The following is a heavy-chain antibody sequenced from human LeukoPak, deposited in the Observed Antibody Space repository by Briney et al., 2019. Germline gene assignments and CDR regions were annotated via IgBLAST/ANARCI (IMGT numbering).Heavy chain of an antibody. CDR3: ARDKAGSSWEFDP. CDR2: IIPIFGTA. D-gene: IGHD6-13*01. CDR1: GGTFSSYA. Sequence: ASVKVSCKASGGTFSSYAISWVRQAPGQGLEWMGGIIPIFGTANYAQKFQGRVTITADESTSTAYMELSSLRSEDTAVYYCARDKAGSSWEFDPWGQGTLVTVSS. V-gene: IGHV1-69*13. J-gene: IGHJ5*02.